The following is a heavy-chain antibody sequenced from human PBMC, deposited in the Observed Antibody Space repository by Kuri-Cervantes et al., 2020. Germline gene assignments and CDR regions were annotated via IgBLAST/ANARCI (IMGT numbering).Heavy chain of an antibody. Sequence: GSLRLSCSVSGGSLDYYYWSWIRRPPGKGLGWIGYVYYTGNTYYNPSLKSRVTMSVDTPKNQFSLKLSSVTAADTGVYYCARVAYSYYYDGSGYLPFDYWGQGTLVTVSS. CDR2: VYYTGNT. J-gene: IGHJ4*02. D-gene: IGHD3-22*01. CDR3: ARVAYSYYYDGSGYLPFDY. CDR1: GGSLDYYY. V-gene: IGHV4-59*12.